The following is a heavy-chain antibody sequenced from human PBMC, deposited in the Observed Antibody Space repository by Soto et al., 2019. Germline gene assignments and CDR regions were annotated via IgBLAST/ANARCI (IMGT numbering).Heavy chain of an antibody. D-gene: IGHD1-7*01. Sequence: SETLSLTCTVSGGSISSSSYYWGWIRQPPGKGLEWIGSIYYSGSTYYNPSLKSRVTISVDTSKNQFSLKLSSVTAADTAVYYCARWVYNWNYGSFDYWGQGTLVTVSS. CDR1: GGSISSSSYY. CDR2: IYYSGST. J-gene: IGHJ4*02. CDR3: ARWVYNWNYGSFDY. V-gene: IGHV4-39*01.